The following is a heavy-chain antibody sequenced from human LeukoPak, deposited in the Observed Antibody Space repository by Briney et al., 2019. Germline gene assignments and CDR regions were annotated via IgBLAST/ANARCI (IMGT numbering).Heavy chain of an antibody. CDR1: GGSISSRGYY. CDR3: AKRDCSSTSCYKYGMDV. J-gene: IGHJ6*04. D-gene: IGHD2-2*02. V-gene: IGHV4-31*03. CDR2: IYYSGST. Sequence: SETLSLTCTVSGGSISSRGYYWSWIRQHPGKGLEWIGYIYYSGSTYYNPSLKSRVTISVDTSKNQFSLKLSSVTAAGTAVYYCAKRDCSSTSCYKYGMDVWGKGTTVTVSS.